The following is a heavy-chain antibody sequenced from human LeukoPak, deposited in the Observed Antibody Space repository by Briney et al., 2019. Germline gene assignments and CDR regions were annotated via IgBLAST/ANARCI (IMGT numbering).Heavy chain of an antibody. D-gene: IGHD6-19*01. Sequence: GGSLRLSCAASGFTFSSYWMSWVRQAPGKGLEWVGNIRQDGTEKYYVDSVKGRFTISRDNAKNSLYLQMNSLRAEDTAVYYCARDLPPPAVALFYWGQGTLVTVSS. CDR2: IRQDGTEK. J-gene: IGHJ4*02. CDR3: ARDLPPPAVALFY. CDR1: GFTFSSYW. V-gene: IGHV3-7*01.